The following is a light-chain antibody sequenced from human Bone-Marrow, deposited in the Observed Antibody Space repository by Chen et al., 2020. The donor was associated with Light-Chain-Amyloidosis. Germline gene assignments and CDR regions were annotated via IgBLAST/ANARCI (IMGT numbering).Light chain of an antibody. CDR1: QDIRND. CDR3: LQDYNYPRT. V-gene: IGKV1-6*01. J-gene: IGKJ1*01. Sequence: AIQMTQSPSSLSASVGDRVIITCRASQDIRNDVTWYQQKPGKAPKLLIYGASRLQSGVPSRCSGSGSGTDFTLTLSSLQPEDFATYYCLQDYNYPRTFGQVTKVEIK. CDR2: GAS.